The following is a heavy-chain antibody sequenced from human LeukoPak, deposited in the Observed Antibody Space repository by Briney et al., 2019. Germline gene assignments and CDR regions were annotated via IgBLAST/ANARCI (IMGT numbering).Heavy chain of an antibody. J-gene: IGHJ4*02. CDR1: DYTFTDHG. Sequence: GASETVSCKASDYTFTDHGVSWVRQAPGPGLEWIGWVSGYNGHTTYAQKLQKRVTTTTDTSTSTAYMELRSLTSDDTAVYYCARVAAAGISFFDYWGQGTLVTVSS. D-gene: IGHD6-13*01. CDR3: ARVAAAGISFFDY. V-gene: IGHV1-18*01. CDR2: VSGYNGHT.